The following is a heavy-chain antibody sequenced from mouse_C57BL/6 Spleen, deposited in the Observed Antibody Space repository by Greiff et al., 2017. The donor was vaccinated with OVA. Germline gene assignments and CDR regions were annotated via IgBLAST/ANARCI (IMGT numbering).Heavy chain of an antibody. CDR1: GYAFTNYL. CDR2: INPGSGGT. V-gene: IGHV1-54*01. CDR3: ARYYGSTFGY. J-gene: IGHJ2*01. D-gene: IGHD1-1*01. Sequence: VQLQQSGAELVRPGTSVKVSCKASGYAFTNYLIEWVKQRPGQGLEWIGVINPGSGGTNYNEKFKGKATLTADKSSSTAYMQLSSLTSEDSAVYFCARYYGSTFGYWGQGTTLTVSS.